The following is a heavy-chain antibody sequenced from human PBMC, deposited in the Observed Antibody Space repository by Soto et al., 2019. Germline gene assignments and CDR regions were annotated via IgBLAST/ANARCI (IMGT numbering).Heavy chain of an antibody. CDR3: ARDFVVGGPTINYYYGMDV. V-gene: IGHV3-66*01. CDR2: IY. CDR1: GFTVSSNY. J-gene: IGHJ6*02. D-gene: IGHD1-26*01. Sequence: PGGSLRLSCAASGFTVSSNYMSWVRQAPGKGLEWVSVIYYADSVKGRFTISRDNSKNTLYLQMNSLGAEDTAVYYCARDFVVGGPTINYYYGMDVWGQGTMVTVSS.